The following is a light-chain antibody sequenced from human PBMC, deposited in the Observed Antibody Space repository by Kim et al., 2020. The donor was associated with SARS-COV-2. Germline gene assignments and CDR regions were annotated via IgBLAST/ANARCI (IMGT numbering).Light chain of an antibody. J-gene: IGKJ1*01. CDR1: QSISDR. V-gene: IGKV1-5*03. Sequence: DIQMTQSPSTLSASVGDRVTITCRASQSISDRLAWHQLKPGKAPKLLIYKASNLERGVPSRFSGSGSGTEFTLTISSLQPDDFGTYYCQQYYSPSTTFGQGTKVDIK. CDR2: KAS. CDR3: QQYYSPSTT.